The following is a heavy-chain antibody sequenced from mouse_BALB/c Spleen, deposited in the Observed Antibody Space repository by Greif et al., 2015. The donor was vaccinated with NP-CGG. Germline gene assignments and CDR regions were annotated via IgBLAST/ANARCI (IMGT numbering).Heavy chain of an antibody. CDR2: ISTYSGNT. Sequence: VKLVESGPELVRPGVSVKISCKGSGYAFTDYAMHWVKQSHAKSLEWIGVISTYSGNTNYNQKFKGKATMTVDKSSSTAYMELARSTSEDSAIYYCARRGGNYVGYAMDYWGQGTSVTVSS. CDR3: ARRGGNYVGYAMDY. D-gene: IGHD2-1*01. J-gene: IGHJ4*01. CDR1: GYAFTDYA. V-gene: IGHV1-67*01.